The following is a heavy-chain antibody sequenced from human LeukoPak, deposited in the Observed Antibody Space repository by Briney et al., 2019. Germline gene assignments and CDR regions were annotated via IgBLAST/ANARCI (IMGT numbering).Heavy chain of an antibody. CDR3: ARDRDYYNYFEY. J-gene: IGHJ4*02. CDR1: GFTFSSYA. V-gene: IGHV3-7*04. CDR2: IKHDGSEK. Sequence: GGSLRLSCVASGFTFSSYAMSWVRQAPGKGLEWVANIKHDGSEKYYVDSVKGRFTISRDNAKNSLYLQMNSLRGEDTAVYYCARDRDYYNYFEYWGQGTLVTVSS. D-gene: IGHD3-10*01.